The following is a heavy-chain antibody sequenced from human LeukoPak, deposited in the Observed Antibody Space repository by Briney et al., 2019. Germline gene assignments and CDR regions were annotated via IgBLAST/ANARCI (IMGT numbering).Heavy chain of an antibody. CDR1: EFTFSSCG. D-gene: IGHD3-10*01. J-gene: IGHJ2*01. Sequence: PGGSLRLSCEASEFTFSSCGMSWVRQAPGKGLEWVSSISSGGDYTYYADSVKDRFTISRDNSKNTLYLQMNSLRAEDTAVYYCAKIGVIGLWYFDLWGRGTLATVSS. V-gene: IGHV3-23*01. CDR3: AKIGVIGLWYFDL. CDR2: ISSGGDYT.